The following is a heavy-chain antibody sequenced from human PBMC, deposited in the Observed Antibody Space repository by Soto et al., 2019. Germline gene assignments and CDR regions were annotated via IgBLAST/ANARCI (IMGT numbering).Heavy chain of an antibody. Sequence: EVQLLESGGGLVQPGGSLRLSCEASGFTFSSFAMNWVRQAPGKGLEWVSAITDSGGRTYYADPVKGRFTISRDNSKNTLYLQMNSLRVEDTAVYYCAKVPNYNWNSWGYDYWGQGTLVTVSS. CDR3: AKVPNYNWNSWGYDY. CDR2: ITDSGGRT. CDR1: GFTFSSFA. V-gene: IGHV3-23*01. D-gene: IGHD1-7*01. J-gene: IGHJ4*02.